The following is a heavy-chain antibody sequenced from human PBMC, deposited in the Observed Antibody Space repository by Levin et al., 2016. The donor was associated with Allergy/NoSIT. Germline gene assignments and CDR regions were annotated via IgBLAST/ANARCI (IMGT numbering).Heavy chain of an antibody. CDR2: ISYDGSNK. CDR3: AKDGAEGGHPAYYYYYYGMDV. V-gene: IGHV3-30*18. J-gene: IGHJ6*02. Sequence: WIRQPPGKGLEWVAVISYDGSNKYYADSVKGRFTISRDNSKNTLYLQMNSLRAEDTAVYYCAKDGAEGGHPAYYYYYYGMDVWGQGTTVTVSS. D-gene: IGHD3-16*01.